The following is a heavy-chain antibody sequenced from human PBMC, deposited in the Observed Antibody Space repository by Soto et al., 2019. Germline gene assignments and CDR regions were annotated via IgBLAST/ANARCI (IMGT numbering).Heavy chain of an antibody. D-gene: IGHD3-10*01. V-gene: IGHV3-23*01. CDR1: GFTFSSDA. J-gene: IGHJ6*02. Sequence: GGSLRLSCAASGFTFSSDAMSWVRQAPGKGLEWVSAISGSGGSTYYADSVKGRFTISRDNSKNTLYLQMNSLRAEDTAVYYCAKGFTTMVRGVSRVYYYYYALDVWGQGTTVTVSS. CDR3: AKGFTTMVRGVSRVYYYYYALDV. CDR2: ISGSGGST.